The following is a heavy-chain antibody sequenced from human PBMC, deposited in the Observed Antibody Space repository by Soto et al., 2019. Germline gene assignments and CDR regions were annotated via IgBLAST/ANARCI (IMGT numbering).Heavy chain of an antibody. Sequence: VGSLRLSCAVSGFTLSDHYIDWVRQAPGKGLEWVGRSRDKPQGYSTACAASVKGRFTTSRDESKNSAYLQMNSLKTEDTAVYYCVRATYFSDSSGYTRCLDYWGQGTLVTVSS. CDR2: SRDKPQGYST. V-gene: IGHV3-72*01. CDR1: GFTLSDHY. D-gene: IGHD3-22*01. CDR3: VRATYFSDSSGYTRCLDY. J-gene: IGHJ4*02.